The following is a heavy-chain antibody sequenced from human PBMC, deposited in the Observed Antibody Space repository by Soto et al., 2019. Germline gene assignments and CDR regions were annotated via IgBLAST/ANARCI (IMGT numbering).Heavy chain of an antibody. J-gene: IGHJ4*02. D-gene: IGHD3-22*01. CDR3: ATMSELVVVSKLIPSYFDY. CDR1: GGSISSGGYY. Sequence: QVQLQESGPGLVKPSQTLSLTCTVSGGSISSGGYYWSWIRQHPGKGLEWIGYIYYSGSTYYNPSLKSRVTIAVDTSKNQFSLKLSSVTAADTAVYYCATMSELVVVSKLIPSYFDYWGQGTLVTVSS. CDR2: IYYSGST. V-gene: IGHV4-31*03.